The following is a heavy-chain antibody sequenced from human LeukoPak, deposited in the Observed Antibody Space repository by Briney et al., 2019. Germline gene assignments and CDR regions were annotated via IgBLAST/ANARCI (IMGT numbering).Heavy chain of an antibody. V-gene: IGHV4-61*02. D-gene: IGHD4-17*01. CDR3: ARTLGHGDYVDWFDP. CDR1: GGSISSGSYY. J-gene: IGHJ5*02. Sequence: SETLSLTCTVSGGSISSGSYYWSWIRQPAGKGLEWIGRIYTSGSTNYNPSLKSRVTISVDTSKDQFSLKLSSVTAADTAVYYCARTLGHGDYVDWFDPWGQGTLVTVSS. CDR2: IYTSGST.